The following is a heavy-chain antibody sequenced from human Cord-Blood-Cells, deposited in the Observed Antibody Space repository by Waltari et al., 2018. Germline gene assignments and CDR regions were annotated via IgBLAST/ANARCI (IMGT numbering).Heavy chain of an antibody. J-gene: IGHJ4*02. CDR1: GGSFSSSIYY. V-gene: IGHV4-39*01. CDR2: IYYSGST. Sequence: QLQLQESGPGLVKPPETLSLTCTVSGGSFSSSIYYWGWIRQPPGKGLEWIGSIYYSGSTYYHPSLKSRVTISVDTSKNQFSLKLSSVTAADTAVYYCARNRYYYDSSGYYIDYWGQGTLVTVSS. D-gene: IGHD3-22*01. CDR3: ARNRYYYDSSGYYIDY.